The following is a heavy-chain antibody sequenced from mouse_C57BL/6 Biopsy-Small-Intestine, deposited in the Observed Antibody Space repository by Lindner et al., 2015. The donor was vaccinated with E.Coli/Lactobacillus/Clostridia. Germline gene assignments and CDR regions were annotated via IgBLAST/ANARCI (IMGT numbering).Heavy chain of an antibody. Sequence: VQLQESGAELVKPGASVKLSCAASGFNIKDYYMHWVKQRPGQGLEWIGLIYPGSGDTNYNEKFKGKATLTADKSSSTAYMQLSSLTSEDSAVYFCTRGTRDYWGQGTTLTVSS. J-gene: IGHJ2*01. V-gene: IGHV1-76*01. D-gene: IGHD3-3*01. CDR2: IYPGSGDT. CDR1: GFNIKDYY. CDR3: TRGTRDY.